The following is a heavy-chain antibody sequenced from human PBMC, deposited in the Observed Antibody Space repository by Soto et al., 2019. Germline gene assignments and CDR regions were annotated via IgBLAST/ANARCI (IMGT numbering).Heavy chain of an antibody. D-gene: IGHD3-3*01. J-gene: IGHJ4*02. V-gene: IGHV3-23*01. CDR2: ISGSGGST. CDR1: GFTFSSYA. CDR3: AKILYYDFWSGYCDY. Sequence: GGSLRLSCAASGFTFSSYAMSWVRQAPGKGLEWVSAISGSGGSTYYADSVKGRFTISRDNSKNTLYLQMNSLRAEDTAVYYCAKILYYDFWSGYCDYWGQGTLVTVSS.